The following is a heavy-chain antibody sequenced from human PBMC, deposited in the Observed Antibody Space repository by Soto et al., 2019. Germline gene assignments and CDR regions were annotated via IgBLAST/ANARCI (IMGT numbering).Heavy chain of an antibody. CDR1: GITFSSYG. V-gene: IGHV3-30*03. D-gene: IGHD3-3*01. Sequence: GGSLRLSCAASGITFSSYGMHWVRQAPGKGLEWVAVISYDGSNKYYADSVKGRFTISRDNSKNTLYLQMNSLRAEDTAVYYCAGHETYYDFWSGYFLRRDTLKYGMDVWGQGTTVTVSS. CDR2: ISYDGSNK. J-gene: IGHJ6*02. CDR3: AGHETYYDFWSGYFLRRDTLKYGMDV.